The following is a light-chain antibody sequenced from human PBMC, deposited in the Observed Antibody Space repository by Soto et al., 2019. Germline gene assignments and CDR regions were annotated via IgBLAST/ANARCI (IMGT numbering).Light chain of an antibody. V-gene: IGKV1-5*03. CDR1: ESIDSW. Sequence: DIQMTQSPSTLSASLGDRVTITCRASESIDSWLAWYQQKPGKAPKLLIYRASTLERGVPSRFSGSGSGTEFTLTISSLQPEDFATYYCQQYVSLISRTFGQGTKLEIK. CDR2: RAS. J-gene: IGKJ2*01. CDR3: QQYVSLISRT.